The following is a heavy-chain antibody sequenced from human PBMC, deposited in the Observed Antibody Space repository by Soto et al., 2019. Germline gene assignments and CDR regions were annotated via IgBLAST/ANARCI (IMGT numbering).Heavy chain of an antibody. CDR1: GDSISSSSQY. J-gene: IGHJ5*02. CDR3: ARGRQAVAGYPKPYNWFDP. D-gene: IGHD6-19*01. Sequence: SETLSLTCSVSGDSISSSSQYWGWIRQPPGKGLEWIGSIHYSGTPNYNPSLKSRVTISVDTSKNQFSLKLSSVTAADTAVYYCARGRQAVAGYPKPYNWFDPWGQGTLVTVSS. V-gene: IGHV4-39*07. CDR2: IHYSGTP.